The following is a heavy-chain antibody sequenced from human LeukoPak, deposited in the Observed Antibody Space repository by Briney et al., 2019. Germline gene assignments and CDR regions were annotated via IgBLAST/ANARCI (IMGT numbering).Heavy chain of an antibody. D-gene: IGHD3-22*01. Sequence: SETLSLTCTVSSGSISSGGYYWSWIRQHPGKGLEWIGYIYYSGSTYYNPSLKSRVTISVDTSKNQFSLKLGSVTAADTAVYYCATLLYYYEDFGRIDYWGQGALVTVSS. J-gene: IGHJ4*02. V-gene: IGHV4-31*03. CDR3: ATLLYYYEDFGRIDY. CDR1: SGSISSGGYY. CDR2: IYYSGST.